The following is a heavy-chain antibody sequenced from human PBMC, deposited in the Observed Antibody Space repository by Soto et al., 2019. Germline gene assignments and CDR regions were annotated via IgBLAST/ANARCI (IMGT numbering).Heavy chain of an antibody. D-gene: IGHD4-17*01. CDR1: GGSISSGDYY. Sequence: QVQLQESGPGLVEPSQTLSLICTVSGGSISSGDYYWSWIRQLPGKGLEWIGYIYYSGTTFHNPSLKSRVSISVDPSKNRFPLKLSSMTAADTAVYYCARTSGDYGLSKYFHLWGQGTLVTVAS. V-gene: IGHV4-31*03. CDR2: IYYSGTT. CDR3: ARTSGDYGLSKYFHL. J-gene: IGHJ1*01.